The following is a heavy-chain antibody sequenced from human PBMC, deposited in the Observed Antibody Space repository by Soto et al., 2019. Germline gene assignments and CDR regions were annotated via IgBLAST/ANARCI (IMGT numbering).Heavy chain of an antibody. CDR1: GGSISSGGYS. CDR2: IYHSGST. D-gene: IGHD3-3*01. CDR3: ARKSNDFWSGYYDY. V-gene: IGHV4-30-2*01. J-gene: IGHJ4*02. Sequence: SETLSLTCAVSGGSISSGGYSWSWIRQPPGKGLEWIGYIYHSGSTYYNSSLKSRVTISVDRSKNQFSLKLSSVTAADTAVYYCARKSNDFWSGYYDYWGQGTLVTVSS.